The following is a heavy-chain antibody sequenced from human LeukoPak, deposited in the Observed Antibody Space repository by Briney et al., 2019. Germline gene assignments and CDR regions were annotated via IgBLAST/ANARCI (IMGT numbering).Heavy chain of an antibody. J-gene: IGHJ4*02. Sequence: GASVKVSCKASGYTFTSYAMNWVRQAPGQGLEWMGWINTNTGNPTYAQGFTGRFVFSLGTSVGTAYLQISSLKAEDTAVYYCAREWLTVTTPFDYWGQGTLVTVSS. V-gene: IGHV7-4-1*02. CDR1: GYTFTSYA. CDR2: INTNTGNP. D-gene: IGHD4-17*01. CDR3: AREWLTVTTPFDY.